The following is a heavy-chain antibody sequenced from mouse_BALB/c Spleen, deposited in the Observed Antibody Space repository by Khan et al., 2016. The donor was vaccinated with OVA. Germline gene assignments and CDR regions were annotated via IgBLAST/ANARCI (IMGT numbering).Heavy chain of an antibody. CDR3: ARRNYFGYTFAY. CDR2: ISPGSGDT. Sequence: QVQLQQSGAELARSGASVKLSCKASGYTFTDYYINWVKQRTGQGLEWIGEISPGSGDTYYNEKFTGKATLTADKSSNTAYMQLSSLTSEASAVYFCARRNYFGYTFAYWGQGTLVTVSA. V-gene: IGHV1-77*01. D-gene: IGHD1-2*01. J-gene: IGHJ3*01. CDR1: GYTFTDYY.